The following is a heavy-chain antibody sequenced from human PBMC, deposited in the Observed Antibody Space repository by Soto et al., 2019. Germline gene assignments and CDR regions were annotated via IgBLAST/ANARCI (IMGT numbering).Heavy chain of an antibody. CDR3: ARAQGGFTMVRGVIIWFDP. D-gene: IGHD3-10*01. CDR2: IYYSGST. J-gene: IGHJ5*02. Sequence: SETLSLTCTVSGGSVSSGSYYWSWIRQPPGKGLEWIGYIYYSGSTNYNPSLKSRVTISVDTSKNQFSLKLSSVTAADTAVYYCARAQGGFTMVRGVIIWFDPWGQGTLVTVPQ. V-gene: IGHV4-61*01. CDR1: GGSVSSGSYY.